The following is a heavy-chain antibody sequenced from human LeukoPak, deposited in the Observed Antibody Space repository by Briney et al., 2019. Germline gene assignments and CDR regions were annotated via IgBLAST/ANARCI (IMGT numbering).Heavy chain of an antibody. CDR3: TRDKITVTTGDTNAFDI. Sequence: PGGSLRLSCTTSGFTFGDYAMSWVRQAPGKGLEWVGFIRSKAYGGTTEYAASVKGRFTISRDDYKSIAYLQMNSLKTEDTAVYFRTRDKITVTTGDTNAFDIWGQGTMVTVTS. CDR2: IRSKAYGGTT. J-gene: IGHJ3*02. D-gene: IGHD4-17*01. V-gene: IGHV3-49*04. CDR1: GFTFGDYA.